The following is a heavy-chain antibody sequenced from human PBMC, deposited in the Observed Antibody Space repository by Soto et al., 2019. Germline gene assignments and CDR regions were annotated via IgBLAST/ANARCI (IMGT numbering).Heavy chain of an antibody. V-gene: IGHV1-18*04. D-gene: IGHD4-17*01. Sequence: ASVKVSCKASGYTFTSFGFSWGRQAPGQGAEGMGWISPETGKTAYSYKFQDRVSMTADASTTTFYLDLGSLRSDDTAVYYCTRDLFFISRSTVTTDAYWGQGTLVTVSS. CDR1: GYTFTSFG. CDR2: ISPETGKT. J-gene: IGHJ4*02. CDR3: TRDLFFISRSTVTTDAY.